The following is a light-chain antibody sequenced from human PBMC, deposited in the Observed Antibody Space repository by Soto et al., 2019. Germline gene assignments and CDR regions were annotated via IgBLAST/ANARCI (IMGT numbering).Light chain of an antibody. J-gene: IGLJ1*01. CDR3: QSYDSSLSGYV. Sequence: QSVLTQPPSVSGAHGHRVTISCTGSSSNIGAGYDVHWYQQLPGTAPKLLIYGNSNRPSGVPDRFSGSKSGTSASLAITGLQAEDEADYYCQSYDSSLSGYVFGTGTKVT. V-gene: IGLV1-40*01. CDR1: SSNIGAGYD. CDR2: GNS.